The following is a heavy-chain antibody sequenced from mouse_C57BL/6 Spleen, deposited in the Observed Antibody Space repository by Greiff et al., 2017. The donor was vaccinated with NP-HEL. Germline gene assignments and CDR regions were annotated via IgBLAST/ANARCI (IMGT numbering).Heavy chain of an antibody. V-gene: IGHV5-4*01. CDR1: GFTFSSYA. CDR3: ARDPGYDGRYFDV. Sequence: EVKLVESGGGLVKPGGSLKLSCAASGFTFSSYAMSWVRQTPEKRLEWVATISDGGSYTYYPDNVKGRFTISRDNAKNNLYLQMSHLKSEDTAMYYCARDPGYDGRYFDVWGTGTTVTVSS. D-gene: IGHD2-3*01. J-gene: IGHJ1*03. CDR2: ISDGGSYT.